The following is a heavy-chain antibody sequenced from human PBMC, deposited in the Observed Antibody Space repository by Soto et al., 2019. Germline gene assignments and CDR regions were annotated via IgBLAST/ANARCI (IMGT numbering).Heavy chain of an antibody. CDR2: IIPIFGTA. V-gene: IGHV1-69*13. J-gene: IGHJ6*02. CDR1: GGTFSSYA. D-gene: IGHD2-2*01. CDR3: ARDHAMNYYSGMDV. Sequence: SVKVSCKASGGTFSSYAISWVRQAPGQGLEWMGGIIPIFGTANYAQKFQGRVTITADESTSTAYMELSSLRSEDTAVYYCARDHAMNYYSGMDVWGQGTTVTVSS.